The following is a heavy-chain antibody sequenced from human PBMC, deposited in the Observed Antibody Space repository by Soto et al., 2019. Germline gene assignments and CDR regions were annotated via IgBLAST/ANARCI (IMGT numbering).Heavy chain of an antibody. CDR2: VSKSDYT. CDR1: GFTFNNYG. D-gene: IGHD2-2*01. V-gene: IGHV3-21*01. Sequence: GGSLRLSCVVSGFTFNNYGINWVRQAPGKGLEWVSTVSKSDYTYYSDSVKGRFTISRDNAKNSVSLQMNTLRAEDTAVYYCAREDSIIIPAVSDFWGQGTLVTVSS. CDR3: AREDSIIIPAVSDF. J-gene: IGHJ4*02.